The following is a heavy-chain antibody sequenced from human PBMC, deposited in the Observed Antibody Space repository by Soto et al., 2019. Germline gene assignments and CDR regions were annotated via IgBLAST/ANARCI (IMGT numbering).Heavy chain of an antibody. D-gene: IGHD3-16*01. J-gene: IGHJ6*02. CDR2: INTYNGNT. Sequence: ASEKVSCKASGYTFTRYGIGWARQAPGQGLEWMGWINTYNGNTNYAQNVQGRVTLTTDTSTSTAYMELRSLRSNDTAIYYCAMVDVYVTPSPQDVWGQGTTVTVSS. CDR3: AMVDVYVTPSPQDV. V-gene: IGHV1-18*01. CDR1: GYTFTRYG.